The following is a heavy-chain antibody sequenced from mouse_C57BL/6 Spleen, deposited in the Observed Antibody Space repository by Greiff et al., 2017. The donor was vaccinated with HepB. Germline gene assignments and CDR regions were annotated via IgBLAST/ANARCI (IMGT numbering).Heavy chain of an antibody. CDR1: GFNIKDYY. Sequence: VQLQQSGAELVRPGASVKLSCTASGFNIKDYYMHWVKQRPEQGLEWIGRIDPEDGDTEYAPKFQGKATMTADTSSNTAYLQLSSLTSEDTAVYYCTYYYGSSWNFDYWGQGTTLTVSS. J-gene: IGHJ2*01. V-gene: IGHV14-1*01. CDR2: IDPEDGDT. CDR3: TYYYGSSWNFDY. D-gene: IGHD1-1*01.